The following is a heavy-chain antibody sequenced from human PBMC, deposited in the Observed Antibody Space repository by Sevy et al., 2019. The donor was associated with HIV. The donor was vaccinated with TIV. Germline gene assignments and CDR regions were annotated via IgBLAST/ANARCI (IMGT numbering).Heavy chain of an antibody. J-gene: IGHJ4*02. D-gene: IGHD3-22*01. CDR3: AKDIYYYDSSGFVY. V-gene: IGHV3-43*01. Sequence: GGSLRLSCAASGFTFDDYTMHWVRQAPGKGLEWVSLISWDGGSTYYADSVKGRFTISRDNSKNSLYLQMNSLRTEDTALYYCAKDIYYYDSSGFVYWGQGTLVTVSS. CDR2: ISWDGGST. CDR1: GFTFDDYT.